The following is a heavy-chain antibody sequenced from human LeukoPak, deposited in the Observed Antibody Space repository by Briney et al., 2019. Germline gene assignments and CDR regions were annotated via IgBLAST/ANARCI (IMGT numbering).Heavy chain of an antibody. CDR2: INHSGST. V-gene: IGHV4-34*01. J-gene: IGHJ5*02. D-gene: IGHD4-17*01. Sequence: SETLSLTCAVYGGSFSGYYWSWIRQPPGKGLEWIGEINHSGSTNYNPSLKSRVTISVDTSKNQFSLKLSSVTAADTAVYYCASRECVNDYGEHGYWFDPWGQGTLVSVSS. CDR1: GGSFSGYY. CDR3: ASRECVNDYGEHGYWFDP.